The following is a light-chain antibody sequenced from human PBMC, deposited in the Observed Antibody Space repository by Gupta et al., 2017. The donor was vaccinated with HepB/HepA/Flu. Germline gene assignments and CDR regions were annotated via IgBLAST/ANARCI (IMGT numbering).Light chain of an antibody. CDR1: YSNIGDNA. CDR3: AAWDDSLNGLV. J-gene: IGLJ3*02. CDR2: SNN. Sequence: QSVLCQPPSASGTPGQRVTISCSGRYSNIGDNAVNWYQHLPGTAPKLLIYSNNQRPSGVPDRFSGSKSGTSASLAISGLQSEDEADYYCAAWDDSLNGLVLGGGTKLTVL. V-gene: IGLV1-44*01.